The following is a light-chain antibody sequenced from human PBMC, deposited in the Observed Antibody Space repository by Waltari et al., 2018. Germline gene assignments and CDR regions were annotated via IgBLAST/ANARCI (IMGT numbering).Light chain of an antibody. Sequence: EIVMTQSPATLSVSPGERATLSCRASQSVSSNLAWYQHTPGQPPRLLIYGASTRATCIPARFSGSWSGTEFTLTISSMQSEDFAVYYCQQYNNWPPWTFGQGTKVEIK. V-gene: IGKV3-15*01. CDR3: QQYNNWPPWT. CDR2: GAS. CDR1: QSVSSN. J-gene: IGKJ1*01.